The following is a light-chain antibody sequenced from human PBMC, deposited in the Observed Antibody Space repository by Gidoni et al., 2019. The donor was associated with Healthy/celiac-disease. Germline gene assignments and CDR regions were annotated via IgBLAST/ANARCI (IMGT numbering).Light chain of an antibody. CDR1: QSVSSSY. CDR2: GAS. CDR3: QQYGSSPGT. J-gene: IGKJ1*01. V-gene: IGKV3-20*01. Sequence: EIVLTQSPGTLSLSQGARATLSCRASQSVSSSYLAWYQQKPGQAPRLLIYGASSRATCIPDRFSGSGSGTDFTLTISRLEPEDFAVYYCQQYGSSPGTFXQXTKVEIK.